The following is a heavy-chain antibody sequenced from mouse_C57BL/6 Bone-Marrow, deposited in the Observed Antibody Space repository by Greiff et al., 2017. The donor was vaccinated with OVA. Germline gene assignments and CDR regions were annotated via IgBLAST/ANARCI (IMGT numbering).Heavy chain of an antibody. CDR1: GYTFTSYW. CDR3: AREGETGDAMDY. CDR2: IHPNSGST. D-gene: IGHD4-1*01. V-gene: IGHV1-64*01. J-gene: IGHJ4*01. Sequence: QVQLKQPGAELVKPGASVKLSCKASGYTFTSYWMHWVKQRPGQGLEWIGMIHPNSGSTNYNEKFKSKATLTVDKSSSTAYMQLSSLTSEDSAVYYCAREGETGDAMDYWGQGTSVTVSS.